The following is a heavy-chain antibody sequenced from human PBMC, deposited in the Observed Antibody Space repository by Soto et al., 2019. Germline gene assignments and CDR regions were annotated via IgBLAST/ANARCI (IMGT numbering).Heavy chain of an antibody. CDR1: GYTFTSCS. CDR2: INVGNGDT. D-gene: IGHD6-19*01. V-gene: IGHV1-3*01. J-gene: IGHJ5*02. Sequence: QVQLVQSGAEVKTPGASVKVSCKASGYTFTSCSVHWVRQAPGQRLEWMGWINVGNGDTKYSQKFPGRVYITRHTSASTSYMELSSLKSEDTAVYYCARDRYSSGWSPYNWFDPWGQGTLVTVSS. CDR3: ARDRYSSGWSPYNWFDP.